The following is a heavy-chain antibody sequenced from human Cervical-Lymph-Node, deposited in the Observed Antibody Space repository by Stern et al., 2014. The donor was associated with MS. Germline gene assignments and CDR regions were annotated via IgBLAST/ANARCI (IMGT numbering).Heavy chain of an antibody. J-gene: IGHJ3*02. D-gene: IGHD2-21*02. CDR3: ARDPPLTLKGAFDI. CDR1: GCSISSGSYY. V-gene: IGHV4-61*02. CDR2: IYSTGST. Sequence: QVQLQESGPGLVKPSQTLSLTCTVSGCSISSGSYYWTWIRQPAGKGLEWIGHIYSTGSTKYNPSLKRRVTISGDTSKNQFSLKRGSVTAADTAVYYCARDPPLTLKGAFDIWGQGTMVTVSS.